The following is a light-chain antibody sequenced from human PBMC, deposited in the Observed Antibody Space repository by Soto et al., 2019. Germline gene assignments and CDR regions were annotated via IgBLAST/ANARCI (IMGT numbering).Light chain of an antibody. CDR1: QSISHF. CDR3: QQYTSYSPA. Sequence: DIQMTQSPSTLSASVGDRVTITCRASQSISHFLAWYQQKPGKVPKLLIYDASNLGSGVPSRFSGSGSGTDFTLTISGLKPDDFPTYYCQQYTSYSPAFGQGTKVDIK. V-gene: IGKV1-5*01. J-gene: IGKJ1*01. CDR2: DAS.